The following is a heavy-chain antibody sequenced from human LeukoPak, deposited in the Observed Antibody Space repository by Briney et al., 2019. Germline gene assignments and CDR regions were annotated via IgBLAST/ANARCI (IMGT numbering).Heavy chain of an antibody. CDR1: GFTFSSYA. CDR2: VGGGGDYT. Sequence: GGSLRLSCAASGFTFSSYAMSWVRQAPGKGLEWVASVGGGGDYTYYSDSVKGRFTISRDNSENTVYLQMKSLRAEDTAVYYCVRRTASDFWGQGALVTVSS. D-gene: IGHD2-21*02. CDR3: VRRTASDF. J-gene: IGHJ4*02. V-gene: IGHV3-23*01.